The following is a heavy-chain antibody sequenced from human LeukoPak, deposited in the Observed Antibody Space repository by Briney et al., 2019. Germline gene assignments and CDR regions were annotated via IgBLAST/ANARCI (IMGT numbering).Heavy chain of an antibody. D-gene: IGHD6-13*01. CDR3: ASRGYSSSWW. V-gene: IGHV4-34*01. CDR1: GGSFSGYY. J-gene: IGHJ4*02. Sequence: PSETLSLTCAVYGGSFSGYYWSWIRQPPGKGLEWIGEINHSGSTNYNPSLKSRVTISVDASKNQFSLKLSSVTAADTAVYYCASRGYSSSWWWGQGTLVTVSS. CDR2: INHSGST.